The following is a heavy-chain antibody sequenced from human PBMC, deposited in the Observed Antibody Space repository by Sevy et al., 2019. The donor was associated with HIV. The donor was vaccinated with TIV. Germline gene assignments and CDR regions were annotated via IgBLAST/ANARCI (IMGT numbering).Heavy chain of an antibody. J-gene: IGHJ3*02. CDR3: ARGITICPLNDAFDI. D-gene: IGHD3-9*01. CDR2: ISNSSSYI. V-gene: IGHV3-21*01. Sequence: GGSLRLSCAASGFTFSSYSMNWVRQAPGKGLEWVSSISNSSSYIYYAASLKGRFTISRDNAKNSLYLQMNSLRAEDTAVYYCARGITICPLNDAFDIWGQGTMVTVSS. CDR1: GFTFSSYS.